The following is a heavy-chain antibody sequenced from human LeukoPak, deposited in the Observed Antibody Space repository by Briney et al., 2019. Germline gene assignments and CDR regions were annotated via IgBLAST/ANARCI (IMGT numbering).Heavy chain of an antibody. J-gene: IGHJ4*02. CDR2: ISAYNGNT. V-gene: IGHV1-18*01. CDR3: ARDQSYGNFDY. D-gene: IGHD1-26*01. Sequence: ASVKVSCKASGYTFTSYGISWVRQAPGQGLEWMGWISAYNGNTNYALKLQGRVTMTTDISTSTAYMELRSLRSDDTAVYYCARDQSYGNFDYWGQGTLVTVSS. CDR1: GYTFTSYG.